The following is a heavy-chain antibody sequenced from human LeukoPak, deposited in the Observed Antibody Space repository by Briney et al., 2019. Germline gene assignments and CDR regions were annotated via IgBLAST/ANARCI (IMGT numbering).Heavy chain of an antibody. J-gene: IGHJ4*02. CDR1: GFTFSSYW. CDR3: ARDRGYDFWSGYSATFDY. Sequence: GGSLRLSCAASGFTFSSYWMSWVRQAPGKGLEWVANIKQDGSEKYYVDSVKGRFTISRDNAKNSLYLQMNSLRAEDTAVYYCARDRGYDFWSGYSATFDYWGQGTLVIVSS. V-gene: IGHV3-7*01. CDR2: IKQDGSEK. D-gene: IGHD3-3*01.